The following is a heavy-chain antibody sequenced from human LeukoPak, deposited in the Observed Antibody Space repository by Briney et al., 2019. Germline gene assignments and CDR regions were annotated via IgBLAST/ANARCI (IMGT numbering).Heavy chain of an antibody. CDR3: AKDTYFYGSATYSSDF. V-gene: IGHV3-23*01. CDR2: TSGSGETT. Sequence: GGSLRLSCAASEFTFSTYAMHWVRQAPGKGLEWVSGTSGSGETTYYIHSVKGRFTISRDNSKNALFLQMSGLTVEDTAVYYCAKDTYFYGSATYSSDFWGPGTLVTVSS. J-gene: IGHJ4*01. CDR1: EFTFSTYA. D-gene: IGHD3-10*01.